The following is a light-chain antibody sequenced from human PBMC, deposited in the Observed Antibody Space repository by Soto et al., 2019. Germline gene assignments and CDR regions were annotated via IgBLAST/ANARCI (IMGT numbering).Light chain of an antibody. CDR3: AAWDDSLTVL. CDR1: RSSIGSNS. V-gene: IGLV1-44*01. CDR2: KNN. Sequence: QSVLTQPPAASATPGQRVTISCSGSRSSIGSNSVNWYQQLPGTAPKLLIYKNNRRPSGVPDRFSCSKSGTSASLAISGLQSEDEADYYCAAWDDSLTVLFGGGTKLTVL. J-gene: IGLJ2*01.